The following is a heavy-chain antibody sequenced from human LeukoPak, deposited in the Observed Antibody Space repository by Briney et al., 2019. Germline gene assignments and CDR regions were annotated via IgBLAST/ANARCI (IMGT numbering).Heavy chain of an antibody. Sequence: PSGTLSLTCTVSGGSISSYYWSWIRQPPGKGLEWIGYIYYSGSTNYNPSLKSRVTISVDTSKNQFSLKLSSVTAADTAVYYCARRRPGIAVAGLYYFDYWGQGTLVTVSS. V-gene: IGHV4-59*01. CDR1: GGSISSYY. CDR2: IYYSGST. D-gene: IGHD6-19*01. CDR3: ARRRPGIAVAGLYYFDY. J-gene: IGHJ4*02.